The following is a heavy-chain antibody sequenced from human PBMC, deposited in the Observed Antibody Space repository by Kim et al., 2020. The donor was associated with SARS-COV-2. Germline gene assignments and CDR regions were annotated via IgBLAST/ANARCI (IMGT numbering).Heavy chain of an antibody. J-gene: IGHJ5*02. V-gene: IGHV4-59*01. D-gene: IGHD6-19*01. CDR3: ARLPDITGWPFAA. CDR1: VDSINSDY. Sequence: SETLSLTCTVSVDSINSDYWTWIRQPPGKGLEWIAYIRYSGKTPYNPSLTSRVAISIDPSRSHFSLQLTSVTTADTAVYFCARLPDITGWPFAAWGQRVLVTVSS. CDR2: IRYSGKT.